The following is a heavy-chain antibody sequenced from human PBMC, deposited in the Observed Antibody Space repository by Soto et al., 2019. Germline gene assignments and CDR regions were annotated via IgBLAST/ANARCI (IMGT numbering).Heavy chain of an antibody. CDR1: GFTFNNYG. CDR2: ISGSGGTT. Sequence: GGSLRLSCAASGFTFNNYGMSWVRQAPGKGLEWVSGISGSGGTTYYAESLKGRFTISRDNSRNTLYLQMNSLRPEDTAVYYCARDRGEGAGGVRYYFAFWGKGTLVTVSS. D-gene: IGHD3-10*02. J-gene: IGHJ4*02. V-gene: IGHV3-23*01. CDR3: ARDRGEGAGGVRYYFAF.